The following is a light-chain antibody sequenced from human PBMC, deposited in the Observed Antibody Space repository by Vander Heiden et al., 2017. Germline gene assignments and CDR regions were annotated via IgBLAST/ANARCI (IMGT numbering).Light chain of an antibody. Sequence: DSQMTQSPSSLSASVGDRVTITCRASQSISSYLNWYQQKPGKAPKLLIYAASSLQSGVPSRFSGSGSGTDFTLHTSSLQPEDSATYYCQQSYCTLPTSGGGPKV. CDR2: AAS. CDR3: QQSYCTLPT. J-gene: IGKJ4*01. V-gene: IGKV1-39*01. CDR1: QSISSY.